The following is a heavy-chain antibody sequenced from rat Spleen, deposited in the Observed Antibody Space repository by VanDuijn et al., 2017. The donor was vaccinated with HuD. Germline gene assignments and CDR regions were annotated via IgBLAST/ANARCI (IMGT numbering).Heavy chain of an antibody. CDR2: INIDGGST. D-gene: IGHD5-1*01. J-gene: IGHJ3*01. V-gene: IGHV5-58*01. Sequence: EVQLVETGGGLVQPGRSLKLSCVASGFTFSSYWMYWIRQSPGKGLEWVSSINIDGGSTFYADSVKGRLTISRDNAQNTLYLQMDSLRSEDTATYYCATTPGRPFAYWGQGTLVTVSS. CDR3: ATTPGRPFAY. CDR1: GFTFSSYW.